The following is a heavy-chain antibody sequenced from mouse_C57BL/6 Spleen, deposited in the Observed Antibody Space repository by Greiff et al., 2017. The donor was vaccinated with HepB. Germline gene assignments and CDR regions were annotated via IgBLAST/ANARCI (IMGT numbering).Heavy chain of an antibody. CDR1: GYTFTDYN. CDR2: INPNNGGT. CDR3: ARSRGYSNLYAMDY. Sequence: EVQLVESGPELVKPGASVKMSCKASGYTFTDYNMHWVKQSHGKSLEWIGYINPNNGGTSYNQKFKGKATLTVNKSSSTAYMELRSLTSEDSAVYYGARSRGYSNLYAMDYWGQGTSVTVSS. J-gene: IGHJ4*01. D-gene: IGHD2-5*01. V-gene: IGHV1-22*01.